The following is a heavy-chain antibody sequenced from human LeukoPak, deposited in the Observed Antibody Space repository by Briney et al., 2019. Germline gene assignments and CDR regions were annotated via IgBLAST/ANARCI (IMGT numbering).Heavy chain of an antibody. CDR2: ISGTSVHI. V-gene: IGHV3-21*01. D-gene: IGHD3-22*01. CDR1: GFIFSTSS. Sequence: GGSLRLSCSASGFIFSTSSMKWFRQAPGKALEWVSAISGTSVHIYYADSVKGRFTISRDNVKESLYLHMNSLRAEDTAVYYCARDSGYHYDKFDCWGQGTLVTVSS. J-gene: IGHJ4*02. CDR3: ARDSGYHYDKFDC.